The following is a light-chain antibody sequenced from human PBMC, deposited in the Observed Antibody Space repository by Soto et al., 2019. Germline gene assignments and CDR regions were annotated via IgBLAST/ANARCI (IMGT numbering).Light chain of an antibody. Sequence: EIVLTRSPGTLSLSPGERATLSCRASQSVRSNFLAWYQQRPGQAPRLLIYGASSRATDIPDRFSGSGSGTDFNLIISRLEPEDCAVYYCQQYGSALQTFGQGTKVEIK. J-gene: IGKJ1*01. CDR3: QQYGSALQT. CDR2: GAS. CDR1: QSVRSNF. V-gene: IGKV3-20*01.